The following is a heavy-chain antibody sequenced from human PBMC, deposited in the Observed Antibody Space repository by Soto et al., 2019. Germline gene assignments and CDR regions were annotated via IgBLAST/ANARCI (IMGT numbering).Heavy chain of an antibody. Sequence: SVKVSCKASGGTFSSYAISWVRQAPGQGLEWMGGIIPIFGTANYAQKFQGRVTITADESTSTAYMELSSLRSEDTAVYYCASPPRGGYDPQFDYWGQGTLVTVSS. CDR1: GGTFSSYA. V-gene: IGHV1-69*13. D-gene: IGHD5-12*01. CDR3: ASPPRGGYDPQFDY. J-gene: IGHJ4*02. CDR2: IIPIFGTA.